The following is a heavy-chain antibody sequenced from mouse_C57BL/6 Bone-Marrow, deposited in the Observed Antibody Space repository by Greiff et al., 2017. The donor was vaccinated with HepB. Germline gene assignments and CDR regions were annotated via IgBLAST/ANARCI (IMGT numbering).Heavy chain of an antibody. CDR2: INPNNGGT. J-gene: IGHJ4*01. Sequence: EVQLQQSGPELVKPGASVKMSCKASGYTFTDYNMHWVKQSHGKSLEWIGYINPNNGGTSYNQKFKGKATLTVNKSSSTAYMELRSLTSEDSAVYYCARERVTGEKYAMDYWGQGTSVTVSS. V-gene: IGHV1-22*01. CDR3: ARERVTGEKYAMDY. CDR1: GYTFTDYN.